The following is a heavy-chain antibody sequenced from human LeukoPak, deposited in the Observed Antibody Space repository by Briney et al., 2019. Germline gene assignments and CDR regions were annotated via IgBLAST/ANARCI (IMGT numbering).Heavy chain of an antibody. CDR2: IYYSGST. CDR1: GGSISSYY. V-gene: IGHV4-59*12. CDR3: ARGRYCSSTSCYVMDV. D-gene: IGHD2-2*01. J-gene: IGHJ6*03. Sequence: SETLSLTCTVSGGSISSYYWSWIRQPPGKGLEWIGYIYYSGSTSYNPSLKSRVTISVDTSKNQFSLKLRSVTAADTAVYYCARGRYCSSTSCYVMDVWGKGTTVTVSS.